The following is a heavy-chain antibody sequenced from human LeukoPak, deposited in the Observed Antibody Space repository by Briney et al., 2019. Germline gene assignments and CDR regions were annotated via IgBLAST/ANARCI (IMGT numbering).Heavy chain of an antibody. Sequence: PSETLSLTCAVYGGSFSGYYWSWIRQPPGKGLEWIGSIYYSGSTYYNPSLKSRVTISVDTSKNQFSLKLSSVTAADTAVYYCARLAVSGWYVNYWGQGTLVTVSS. D-gene: IGHD6-19*01. J-gene: IGHJ4*02. CDR2: IYYSGST. V-gene: IGHV4-34*01. CDR1: GGSFSGYY. CDR3: ARLAVSGWYVNY.